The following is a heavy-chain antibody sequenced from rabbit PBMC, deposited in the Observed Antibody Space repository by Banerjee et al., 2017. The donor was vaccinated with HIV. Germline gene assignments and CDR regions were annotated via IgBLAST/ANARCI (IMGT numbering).Heavy chain of an antibody. V-gene: IGHV1S45*01. D-gene: IGHD8-1*01. CDR2: INTSSGNT. CDR1: GFSFSNGYV. CDR3: ARVEYAGYAGYGYFDL. J-gene: IGHJ6*01. Sequence: QEQLVESGGGLVKPEGSLTLTCTASGFSFSNGYVMCWVRQAPGKGLEWIACINTSSGNTVYATWAKGRFTISRTSSTTVALQMTSLTAADTATYFCARVEYAGYAGYGYFDLWGPGTLVTVS.